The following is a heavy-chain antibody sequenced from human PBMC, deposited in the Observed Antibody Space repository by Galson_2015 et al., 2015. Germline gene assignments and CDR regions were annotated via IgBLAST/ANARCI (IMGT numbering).Heavy chain of an antibody. CDR1: GGTFSSYT. J-gene: IGHJ4*02. CDR3: ARSRYYYDSSGYYGKRYYFDY. D-gene: IGHD3-22*01. Sequence: SVKVSCKASGGTFSSYTISWVRQAPGQGLEWMGRIIPILGIANYAQKFQGRVTITADKSTSTAYMELSSLRSEDTAVYYCARSRYYYDSSGYYGKRYYFDYWGQGTLVTVSS. CDR2: IIPILGIA. V-gene: IGHV1-69*02.